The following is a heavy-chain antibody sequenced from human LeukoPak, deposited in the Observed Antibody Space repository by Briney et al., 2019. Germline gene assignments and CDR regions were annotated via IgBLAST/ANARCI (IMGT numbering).Heavy chain of an antibody. CDR1: RFTVSSNY. CDR2: IYSGGST. CDR3: ARDMITAYYYDSSGFY. D-gene: IGHD3-22*01. J-gene: IGHJ4*02. Sequence: PGGSLRLSCAASRFTVSSNYMTWVRQAAGKGLEWVSVIYSGGSTYYADSVKGRFTISRDNAKNSLYLQMNSLRAEDTAVYYCARDMITAYYYDSSGFYWGQGTLVTVSS. V-gene: IGHV3-66*01.